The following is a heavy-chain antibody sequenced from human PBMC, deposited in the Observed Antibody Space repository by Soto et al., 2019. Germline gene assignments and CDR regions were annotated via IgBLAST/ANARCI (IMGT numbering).Heavy chain of an antibody. CDR1: GGSMSSYY. J-gene: IGHJ5*02. V-gene: IGHV4-59*08. CDR3: ARGTPSPLIVRSSRGPWFDP. CDR2: MYYGGRT. D-gene: IGHD2-15*01. Sequence: PSETLSLTCTVSGGSMSSYYWSWIRQPPGKGLEWIGYMYYGGRTNYNPSLKSRVTISVDTSKMQVSLKLSSVTAADTAVYFCARGTPSPLIVRSSRGPWFDPWGQGTLVTVSS.